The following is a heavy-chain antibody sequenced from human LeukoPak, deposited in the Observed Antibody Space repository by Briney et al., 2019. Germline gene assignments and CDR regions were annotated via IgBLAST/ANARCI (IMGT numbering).Heavy chain of an antibody. D-gene: IGHD4-17*01. CDR1: GGSFSGYY. V-gene: IGHV4-34*01. CDR3: AREGTVTSPKGFDY. CDR2: INHSGST. Sequence: PSETLSLTCAVYGGSFSGYYWSWIRQPPGKGLEWIGEINHSGSTNYNPSLKSRVTISVDTSKNQFSLKLSSVTAADTAVYYCAREGTVTSPKGFDYWGQGTLVTVSS. J-gene: IGHJ4*02.